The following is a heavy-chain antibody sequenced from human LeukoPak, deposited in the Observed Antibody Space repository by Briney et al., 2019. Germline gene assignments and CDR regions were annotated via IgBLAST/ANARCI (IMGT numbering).Heavy chain of an antibody. D-gene: IGHD2-15*01. CDR3: AKGAAGGYYYYYMDV. V-gene: IGHV3-33*06. J-gene: IGHJ6*03. CDR2: IWYDGSNK. Sequence: GGSLRLSCAASGFTFSSYGMHWVRQAPGQGLEWVAVIWYDGSNKYYADSVKGRFTISRDNSKNTLYLQMNSLRAEDTAVYYCAKGAAGGYYYYYMDVWGKGTTVTVSS. CDR1: GFTFSSYG.